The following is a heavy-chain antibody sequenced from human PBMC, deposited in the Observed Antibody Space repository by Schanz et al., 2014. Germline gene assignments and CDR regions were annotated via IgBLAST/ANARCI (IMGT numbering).Heavy chain of an antibody. CDR1: GFNFITFA. V-gene: IGHV3-23*04. J-gene: IGHJ5*02. CDR2: IGGDASRT. CDR3: ARAPPLVRGIAGWFGP. Sequence: VQLVESGGGVVQPGGSLRLSCAASGFNFITFAMSWVRQAPGKGPEWVSAIGGDASRTYYADSVKGRFTISRDNSKSPLYLQMNSRRADDTAVYYCARAPPLVRGIAGWFGPWGQGSLVTVSS. D-gene: IGHD3-10*01.